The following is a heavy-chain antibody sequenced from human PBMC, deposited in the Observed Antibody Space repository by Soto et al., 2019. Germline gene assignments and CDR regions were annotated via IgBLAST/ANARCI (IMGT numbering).Heavy chain of an antibody. J-gene: IGHJ5*01. CDR3: ARDIWLDS. CDR2: INDSGST. Sequence: SETLSLTCAAYGGSFSGYYWNWIRQPPGKGLEWIGEINDSGSTIYNPSLKSRVTISADRSKNQFSLNLNFVTAADTAIYYCARDIWLDSWGQGTLVTVSS. CDR1: GGSFSGYY. V-gene: IGHV4-34*01.